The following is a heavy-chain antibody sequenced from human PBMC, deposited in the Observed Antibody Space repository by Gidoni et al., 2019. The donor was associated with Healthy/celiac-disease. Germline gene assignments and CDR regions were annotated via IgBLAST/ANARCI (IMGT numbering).Heavy chain of an antibody. J-gene: IGHJ3*02. CDR3: AKATTAMGTVDAFDI. CDR1: GFTFADYT. Sequence: EVQLVECGGVVVQPWGSVSVSCSASGFTFADYTMHWVRQAPGKGLEWVSLISWDGGSTYYADSVKGRFTISRDNSKNFLYRQMNSLRTEDTAVYYCAKATTAMGTVDAFDIWGQGTMVTVSS. D-gene: IGHD5-18*01. V-gene: IGHV3-43*01. CDR2: ISWDGGST.